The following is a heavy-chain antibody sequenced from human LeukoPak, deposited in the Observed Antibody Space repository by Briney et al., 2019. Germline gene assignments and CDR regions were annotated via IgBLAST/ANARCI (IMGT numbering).Heavy chain of an antibody. CDR2: IFHSGST. Sequence: SETLSLTCAISGGPISSSHWWNWVRQPPGKGLEWIGEIFHSGSTSYNPSLKSRVTISVDKSKNQFSLKLSSVTAADTAVYYCARQAAMVRGVKSFDYWGQGTLVTVSS. D-gene: IGHD3-10*01. CDR1: GGPISSSHW. V-gene: IGHV4-4*02. CDR3: ARQAAMVRGVKSFDY. J-gene: IGHJ4*02.